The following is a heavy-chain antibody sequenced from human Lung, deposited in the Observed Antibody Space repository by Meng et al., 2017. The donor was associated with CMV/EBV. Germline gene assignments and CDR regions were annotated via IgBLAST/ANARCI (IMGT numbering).Heavy chain of an antibody. CDR1: GGXFSGYY. J-gene: IGHJ6*02. CDR2: INHSGST. V-gene: IGHV4-34*01. D-gene: IGHD1-26*01. CDR3: ARAPIVGATRAWFYYGMDV. Sequence: SXTXSLXCAVYGGXFSGYYWSWIRQPPGKGLEWIGEINHSGSTNYNPSLKSRVTISVDTSKNQFSLKLSSVTAADTAVYYCARAPIVGATRAWFYYGMDVWXQGTTVTVSS.